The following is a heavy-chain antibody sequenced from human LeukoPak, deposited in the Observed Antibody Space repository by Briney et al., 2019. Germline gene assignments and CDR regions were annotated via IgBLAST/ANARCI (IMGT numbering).Heavy chain of an antibody. CDR1: GGSISSYN. D-gene: IGHD4-17*01. Sequence: SETLSLTCTVSGGSISSYNWSWIRQPPGKGLEWIGYIYYSGSTNYNPSLKSRVTISVDTSKNQFSLKLSSVTTADTAVYYCARDSGDYLNWFDPWGQGTLVTVSS. CDR3: ARDSGDYLNWFDP. J-gene: IGHJ5*02. CDR2: IYYSGST. V-gene: IGHV4-59*01.